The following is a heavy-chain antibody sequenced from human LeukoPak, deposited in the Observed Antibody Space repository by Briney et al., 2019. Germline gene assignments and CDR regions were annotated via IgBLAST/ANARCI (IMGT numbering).Heavy chain of an antibody. D-gene: IGHD1-14*01. Sequence: GGSLRLSCAASGFTFSYYSMNWVRQAPGKGLEWVSYISSSSSTIHYADSVKCRLTISRDNAQNSLYLQMNSLRDEDTAVYYGARDWDGNLYYWGQGSLVTVSS. CDR2: ISSSSSTI. J-gene: IGHJ4*02. CDR1: GFTFSYYS. V-gene: IGHV3-48*02. CDR3: ARDWDGNLYY.